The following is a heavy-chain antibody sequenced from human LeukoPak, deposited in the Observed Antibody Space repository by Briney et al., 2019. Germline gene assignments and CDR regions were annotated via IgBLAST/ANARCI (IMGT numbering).Heavy chain of an antibody. CDR3: ARRITMVRGVIGGMDV. V-gene: IGHV5-51*01. Sequence: GESLKISCKGSGYTFISYWIGWVRQMPGKGLEWMGIIYPADSDARYSPSFQGQVTISADKSISTAYLQWSSLKASDTAMYYCARRITMVRGVIGGMDVWGQGTTVTVSS. CDR1: GYTFISYW. J-gene: IGHJ6*02. D-gene: IGHD3-10*01. CDR2: IYPADSDA.